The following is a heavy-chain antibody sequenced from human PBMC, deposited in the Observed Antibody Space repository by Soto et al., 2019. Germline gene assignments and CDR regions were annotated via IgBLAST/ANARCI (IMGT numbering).Heavy chain of an antibody. CDR3: AREGVVPAAIREGYYYYYGMDV. CDR1: GGTFCSYA. V-gene: IGHV1-69*13. CDR2: IIPIFGTA. J-gene: IGHJ6*02. D-gene: IGHD2-2*02. Sequence: VASVKVSCKASGGTFCSYAISWVRQAPGQGLEWMGGIIPIFGTANYAQKFQGRVTITADESTSTAYMELSSLRSEDTAVYYCAREGVVPAAIREGYYYYYGMDVWGQGTTVTVSS.